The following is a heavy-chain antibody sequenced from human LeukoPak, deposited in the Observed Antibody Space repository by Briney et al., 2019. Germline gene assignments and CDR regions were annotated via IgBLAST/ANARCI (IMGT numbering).Heavy chain of an antibody. Sequence: GASVKVSCKASGYTFTSYYMHWVRQAPGQGLEWMGIINPSGGSTSYAQKFQGRVTMTRDTSTSTVYMELSSLRSEDTAVYCCAAPHHCSSTSCYRNYYYGMDVWGQGTTVTVSS. J-gene: IGHJ6*02. CDR3: AAPHHCSSTSCYRNYYYGMDV. CDR2: INPSGGST. D-gene: IGHD2-2*01. V-gene: IGHV1-46*01. CDR1: GYTFTSYY.